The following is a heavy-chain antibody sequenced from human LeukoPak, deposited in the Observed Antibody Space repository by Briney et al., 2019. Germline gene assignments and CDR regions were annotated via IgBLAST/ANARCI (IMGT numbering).Heavy chain of an antibody. CDR3: ARSPHNFYYDSSGYHPLDTFDM. J-gene: IGHJ3*02. Sequence: AGRFLRLSCAAAGLIFSSYGMHWVRQAPGKGLEWVAVISYDGSRTNYIDSVRGRFTISRDTSKTTLYLQMDSLRPEDTAVYFCARSPHNFYYDSSGYHPLDTFDMWGQGTMVTVSS. CDR2: ISYDGSRT. D-gene: IGHD3-22*01. CDR1: GLIFSSYG. V-gene: IGHV3-30*03.